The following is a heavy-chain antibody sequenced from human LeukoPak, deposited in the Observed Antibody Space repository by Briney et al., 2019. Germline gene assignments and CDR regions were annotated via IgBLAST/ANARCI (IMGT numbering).Heavy chain of an antibody. CDR3: ARARYSLEAYYYYYMDV. V-gene: IGHV4-34*01. CDR1: GGSFSGYY. Sequence: SETLSLTCAVYGGSFSGYYWSWIRQPPGKGLEWIGEINHSGSTNYNPSLKSRVTISVDTSKNQFSLKLSSVTAADTAVYYCARARYSLEAYYYYYMDVWGKGTTVTVSS. D-gene: IGHD5-18*01. J-gene: IGHJ6*03. CDR2: INHSGST.